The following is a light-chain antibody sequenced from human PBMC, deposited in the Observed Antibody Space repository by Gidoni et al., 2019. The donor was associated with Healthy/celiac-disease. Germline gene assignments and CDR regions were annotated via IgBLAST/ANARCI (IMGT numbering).Light chain of an antibody. CDR1: QSVGSN. Sequence: LVLTPSPATLSLSPGERATLSCRARQSVGSNLSWSQQKTGPAPRILIYGASTRSTGIPARFSGSGSGTEFTLTISSLQSEDFAVYYCQQYNNWPRTFGQGTKVEIK. V-gene: IGKV3-15*01. CDR2: GAS. CDR3: QQYNNWPRT. J-gene: IGKJ1*01.